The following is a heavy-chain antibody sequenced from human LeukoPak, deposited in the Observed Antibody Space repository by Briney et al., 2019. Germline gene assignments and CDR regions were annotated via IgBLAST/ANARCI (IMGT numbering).Heavy chain of an antibody. V-gene: IGHV3-48*02. CDR2: VSDSSDV. J-gene: IGHJ4*02. Sequence: GGSLTLSCAASGFTFSTYTMNWVRQAPGKGLEWVSTVSDSSDVHYSDSVKGRFTISRDNARNSLYLQMNSLRDEDTAVYYCARDGLHTAHFDYWGQGTRVTVFS. D-gene: IGHD2-21*01. CDR1: GFTFSTYT. CDR3: ARDGLHTAHFDY.